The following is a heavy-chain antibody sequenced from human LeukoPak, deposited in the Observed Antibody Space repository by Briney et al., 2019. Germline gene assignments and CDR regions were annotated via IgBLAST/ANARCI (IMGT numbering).Heavy chain of an antibody. J-gene: IGHJ4*02. CDR1: GFTFTDYW. CDR3: ARDSVGATH. V-gene: IGHV3-7*01. CDR2: IKQDGSEK. Sequence: GSLRLSCTTSGFTFTDYWMSWVRQAPGKGLEWVANIKQDGSEKYYVDSVKGRFTISRDNAKNSLYLQMNSLRAEDTAVYYCARDSVGATHWGQGTLVTVSS. D-gene: IGHD1-26*01.